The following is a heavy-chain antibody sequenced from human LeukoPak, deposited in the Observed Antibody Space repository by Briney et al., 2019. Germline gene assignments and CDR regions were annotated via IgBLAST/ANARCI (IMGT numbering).Heavy chain of an antibody. Sequence: GGSLRLSCSASGFPFGSCAMHWVRQAPGKGLEYVSAISDSGGSTYYADSVKGRFTISRDNSKNTLYLQMSSLRAEDTAVYFCVRGYSFGPYGMDVWGQGTTVTVSS. D-gene: IGHD2-15*01. CDR3: VRGYSFGPYGMDV. CDR1: GFPFGSCA. V-gene: IGHV3-64D*09. J-gene: IGHJ6*02. CDR2: ISDSGGST.